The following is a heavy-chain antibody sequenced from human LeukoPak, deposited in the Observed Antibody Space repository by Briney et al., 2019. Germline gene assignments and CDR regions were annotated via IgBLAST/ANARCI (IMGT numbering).Heavy chain of an antibody. V-gene: IGHV3-48*01. D-gene: IGHD3-10*01. CDR2: ISGSGSTM. CDR1: GFTFSNYS. CDR3: ARVALGSYNWFDP. J-gene: IGHJ5*02. Sequence: GGSLRLSCAASGFTFSNYSMNWVRQAPGKGLEWVSYISGSGSTMYYADSVKGRFTISRDNAKNSLYLQMNSLRAEDTAVYYCARVALGSYNWFDPWGQGTLVTVSS.